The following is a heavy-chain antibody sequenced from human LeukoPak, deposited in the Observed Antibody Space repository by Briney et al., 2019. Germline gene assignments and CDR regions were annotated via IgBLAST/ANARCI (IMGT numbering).Heavy chain of an antibody. D-gene: IGHD3-22*01. CDR3: ARRGNYDSSFDY. V-gene: IGHV3-48*02. CDR1: GFAFSSYG. CDR2: ISSSSTI. J-gene: IGHJ4*02. Sequence: GASLRLSCAASGFAFSSYGMSWVRQAPGEGLDWVSYISSSSTIYYADSVKGRLTISRDNAKNSLYLQMNSLRDEDTAVYYCARRGNYDSSFDYWGQGTLVTVSS.